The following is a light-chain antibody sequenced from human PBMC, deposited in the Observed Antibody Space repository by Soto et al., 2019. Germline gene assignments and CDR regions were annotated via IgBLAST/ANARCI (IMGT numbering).Light chain of an antibody. V-gene: IGLV2-23*01. J-gene: IGLJ2*01. CDR2: EAS. CDR3: CSYAGSDTMI. Sequence: SVLTQPASVSGAPGQSITISCTGTSSNDGSYNLVSWYQQHPGEAPKLMIYEASKRPSGVSNRFSGSKSGNPASLTISWLQAEDEADYYCCSYAGSDTMIFGGGTKLTVL. CDR1: SSNDGSYNL.